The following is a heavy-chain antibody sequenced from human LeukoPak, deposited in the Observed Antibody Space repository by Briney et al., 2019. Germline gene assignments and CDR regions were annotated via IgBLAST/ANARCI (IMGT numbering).Heavy chain of an antibody. Sequence: GGSLRLSCAASGFTFSYYGMHWVRQAPGKGLDWVAVIWHDGSYIYYADSVKGRFTISRDNSKNTVYLQMNSLRVEDTAIYYFAKVVQYTASTGTGLDYWGQGTLVAVSS. D-gene: IGHD6-13*01. CDR2: IWHDGSYI. CDR3: AKVVQYTASTGTGLDY. V-gene: IGHV3-33*06. J-gene: IGHJ4*02. CDR1: GFTFSYYG.